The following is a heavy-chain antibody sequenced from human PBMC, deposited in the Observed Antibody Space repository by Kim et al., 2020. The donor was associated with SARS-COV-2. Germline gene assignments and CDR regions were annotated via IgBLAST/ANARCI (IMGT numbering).Heavy chain of an antibody. Sequence: ASVKVSCKASGYTFTSYGISWVRQAPGQGLEWMGWISAKNGNTNNAQKFQGRVTMTTDTSTSTAYMELRSLRSDDTAVYYCARDEVSMVRGVIITGYGMDVWGQGTTVTVSS. V-gene: IGHV1-18*01. CDR2: ISAKNGNT. CDR1: GYTFTSYG. CDR3: ARDEVSMVRGVIITGYGMDV. J-gene: IGHJ6*02. D-gene: IGHD3-10*01.